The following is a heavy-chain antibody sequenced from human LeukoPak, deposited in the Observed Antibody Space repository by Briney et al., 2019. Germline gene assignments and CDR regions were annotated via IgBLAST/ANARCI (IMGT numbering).Heavy chain of an antibody. CDR2: INHSGST. CDR3: ARHPDGDFDY. J-gene: IGHJ4*02. CDR1: GGSFSGYY. Sequence: PSETLSLTCAVYGGSFSGYYWSWIRQPPGKGLEWIGEINHSGSTNYNPSLKSRVTISVDTSKNQFSLKLSSVTAADTAVYYCARHPDGDFDYWGQGTLVTVSS. D-gene: IGHD3-16*01. V-gene: IGHV4-34*01.